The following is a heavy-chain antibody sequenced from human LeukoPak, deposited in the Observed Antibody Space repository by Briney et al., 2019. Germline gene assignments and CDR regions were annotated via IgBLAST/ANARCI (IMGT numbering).Heavy chain of an antibody. V-gene: IGHV3-30*18. Sequence: GGSLRLSCAASGFTFSSYGMHWVRQAPGKGLERVAVISYDGSNKYYADSVKGRFTISRDNSKNTLYLQMNSLRAEDTAVYYCAKDLAYSSGWFQTPPYYYYYGMDVWGQGTTVTVSS. CDR2: ISYDGSNK. D-gene: IGHD6-19*01. J-gene: IGHJ6*02. CDR1: GFTFSSYG. CDR3: AKDLAYSSGWFQTPPYYYYYGMDV.